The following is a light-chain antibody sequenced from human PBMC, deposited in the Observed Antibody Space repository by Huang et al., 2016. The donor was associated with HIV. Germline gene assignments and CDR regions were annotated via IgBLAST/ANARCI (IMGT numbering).Light chain of an antibody. CDR1: QSLSSRY. CDR2: DAS. CDR3: QQYGSSPPYT. J-gene: IGKJ2*01. V-gene: IGKV3-20*01. Sequence: EIVLTQSPGTLSLSPGERATLSCRASQSLSSRYLAWDQQRPGQAPRLLIDDASTRATVIPERFGGSGSGTDFTLTISRLEPEDFVVYYCQQYGSSPPYTFGQGTKLEIK.